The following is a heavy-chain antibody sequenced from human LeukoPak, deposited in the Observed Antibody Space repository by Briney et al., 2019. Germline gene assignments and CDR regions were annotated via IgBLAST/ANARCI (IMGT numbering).Heavy chain of an antibody. V-gene: IGHV3-48*01. CDR1: GFTFSSYS. J-gene: IGHJ4*02. D-gene: IGHD2-2*01. Sequence: GGSLRLSCAASGFTFSSYSMNWVRQAPGKGLEWVSYISSSSSTIYYADSVKGRFTISRDNAKNSLYLQMNSLRVEDTAVYYCARDAAAPFDYWGQGALVTVSS. CDR2: ISSSSSTI. CDR3: ARDAAAPFDY.